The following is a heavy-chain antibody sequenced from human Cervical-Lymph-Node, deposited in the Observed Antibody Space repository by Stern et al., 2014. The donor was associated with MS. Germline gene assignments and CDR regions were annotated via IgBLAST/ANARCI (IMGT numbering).Heavy chain of an antibody. CDR2: INPSGGST. Sequence: VQLVESGAEVKKHGASVNVFCQASGYTFTRDYMHWGRHAPGQGIEWMGIINPSGGSTSYAQKFQGRVTMTRDTSTSTVYMELSSLRSEDTAVYYCAREVAGHRLAMMDVWGQGTTVTVSS. CDR1: GYTFTRDY. CDR3: AREVAGHRLAMMDV. D-gene: IGHD6-19*01. V-gene: IGHV1-46*01. J-gene: IGHJ6*02.